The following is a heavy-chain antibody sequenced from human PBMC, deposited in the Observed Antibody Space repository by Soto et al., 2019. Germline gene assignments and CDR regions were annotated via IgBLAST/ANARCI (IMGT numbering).Heavy chain of an antibody. CDR3: ARGPGGYCSSTSCYDYNWFDP. Sequence: ESGGGVVQPGRSLRLSCAASGFTFSSYGMHWVRQAPGKGLEWVAVIWYDGSNKYYADSVKGRFTISRDNSKNTLYLQMNSLRAEDTAVYYCARGPGGYCSSTSCYDYNWFDPWGQGTLVTVSS. J-gene: IGHJ5*02. V-gene: IGHV3-33*01. D-gene: IGHD2-2*01. CDR1: GFTFSSYG. CDR2: IWYDGSNK.